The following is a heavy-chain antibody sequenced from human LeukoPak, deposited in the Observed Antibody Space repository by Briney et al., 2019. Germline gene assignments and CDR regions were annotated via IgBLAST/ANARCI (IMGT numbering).Heavy chain of an antibody. CDR2: ISSGGNYP. CDR3: AKGKVVTGIDY. Sequence: PGGSLRLSCAASGFTLSSFSMNWVRQAPGKGLEWVSSISSGGNYPYYADSVKGRFTISRDNSKNTLYLQMNSLRAEDTAVYYCAKGKVVTGIDYWGQGTLVTVSS. CDR1: GFTLSSFS. V-gene: IGHV3-21*04. D-gene: IGHD2-21*02. J-gene: IGHJ4*02.